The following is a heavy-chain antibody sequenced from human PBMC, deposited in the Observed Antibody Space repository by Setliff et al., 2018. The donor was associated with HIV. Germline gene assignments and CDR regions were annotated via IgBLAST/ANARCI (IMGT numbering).Heavy chain of an antibody. D-gene: IGHD1-1*01. CDR1: GDSISSGSYF. CDR3: TREGRGDPAMATTRIDY. Sequence: PSETLSLTCSVSGDSISSGSYFWGWIRQTPGKGLEWIGNIYYTGFAYYNPSLKSRVTISLDTSKTHFFLNLTSVTDVDTAVYFCTREGRGDPAMATTRIDYWGQGKLVTVSS. J-gene: IGHJ4*02. V-gene: IGHV4-39*02. CDR2: IYYTGFA.